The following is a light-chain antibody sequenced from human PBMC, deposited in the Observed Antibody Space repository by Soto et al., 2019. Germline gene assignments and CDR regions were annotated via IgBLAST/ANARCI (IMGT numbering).Light chain of an antibody. V-gene: IGLV2-14*01. CDR1: SSDVGGYSY. Sequence: QSVLTQPASVSGSPGQSITISCTGTSSDVGGYSYVSWYQQHPGKAPKLMIYDVSNRPSGVSNRFSGSKSGNTASLTISGLQAEDEADYYCSSYTSSSTQVFGTGTKVTV. CDR3: SSYTSSSTQV. CDR2: DVS. J-gene: IGLJ1*01.